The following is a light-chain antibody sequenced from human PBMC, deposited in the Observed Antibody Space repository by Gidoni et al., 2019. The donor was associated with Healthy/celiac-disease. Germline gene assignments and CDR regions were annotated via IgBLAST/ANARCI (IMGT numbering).Light chain of an antibody. J-gene: IGKJ4*01. CDR3: QQSYSTPLT. CDR1: QSISSY. Sequence: DIEMTQSPSSLSESVGDRVTITSRASQSISSYVNWYKQKPGKAPKLLIYAASSLQSGVPSRFSGSGSGTDFTLTISSLQPEDFATYYCQQSYSTPLTFXGXTKVEIK. V-gene: IGKV1-39*01. CDR2: AAS.